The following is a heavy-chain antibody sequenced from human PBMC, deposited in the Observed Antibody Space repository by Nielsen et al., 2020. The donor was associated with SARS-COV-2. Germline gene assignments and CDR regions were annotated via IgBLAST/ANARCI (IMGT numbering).Heavy chain of an antibody. CDR2: ISPSNGNT. Sequence: ASVKVSCKASGYTFTSNGITWVRQAPGQGLEWMGWISPSNGNTKYAQRLQGRVTMTTDTSTRTAYMELRSLTSDDTAVYYCARTELYDWKFLDYWGQGSLVTVSS. D-gene: IGHD1-20*01. CDR1: GYTFTSNG. J-gene: IGHJ4*02. V-gene: IGHV1-18*04. CDR3: ARTELYDWKFLDY.